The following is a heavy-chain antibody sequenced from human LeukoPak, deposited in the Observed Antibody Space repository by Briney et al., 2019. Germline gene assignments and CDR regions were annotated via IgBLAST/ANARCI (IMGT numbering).Heavy chain of an antibody. CDR3: ARDLGGSSDAFDI. J-gene: IGHJ3*02. Sequence: ASVKVSCKASGGTFSSYAISWVRQAPGQGLEWMGGIIPIFGTANYAQKFQGRVTITTDEPTSTAYMELSSLRSEDTAVYYCARDLGGSSDAFDIWGQGTMVTVSS. V-gene: IGHV1-69*05. CDR1: GGTFSSYA. D-gene: IGHD1-26*01. CDR2: IIPIFGTA.